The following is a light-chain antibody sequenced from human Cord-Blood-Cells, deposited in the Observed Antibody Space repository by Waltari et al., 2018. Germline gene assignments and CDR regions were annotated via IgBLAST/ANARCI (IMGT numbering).Light chain of an antibody. J-gene: IGLJ1*01. CDR2: GKN. V-gene: IGLV3-19*01. CDR3: NSRDSSGNHYV. CDR1: SLRSYY. Sequence: SSELTQDPAVSVALGQTVRITCQGDSLRSYYAIWYQQKQGQAPVLVIYGKNNRPSGIPDRFSGSSSGNTASLTITGAQAEDEADYYCNSRDSSGNHYVFGTGTKVTVL.